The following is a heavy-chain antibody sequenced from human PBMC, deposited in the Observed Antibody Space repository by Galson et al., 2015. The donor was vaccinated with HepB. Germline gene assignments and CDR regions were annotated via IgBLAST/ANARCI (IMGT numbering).Heavy chain of an antibody. CDR2: IYYSGRT. D-gene: IGHD1-26*01. V-gene: IGHV4-39*07. CDR1: GRSSDPYSTYY. J-gene: IGHJ5*02. Sequence: ETLSLTCVVSGRSSDPYSTYYWGWVRQPPGKGLEWIGAIYYSGRTHYNPSLKSRVTISLETSKNQFSLKMNSVTAADTAVYYCARSRGYSYGHDPWGQGTLVTVSS. CDR3: ARSRGYSYGHDP.